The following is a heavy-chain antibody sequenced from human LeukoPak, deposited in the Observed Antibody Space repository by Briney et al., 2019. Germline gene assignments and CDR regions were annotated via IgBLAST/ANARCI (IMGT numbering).Heavy chain of an antibody. CDR2: ISSSSSYI. D-gene: IGHD4-17*01. CDR3: ARETGAVTTVFDY. J-gene: IGHJ4*02. V-gene: IGHV3-21*01. CDR1: GFTFSNAW. Sequence: GGSLRLSCAASGFTFSNAWMNWVRQAPGKGLEWVSSISSSSSYIYYADSVKGRFTISRDNAKNSLYLQMNSLRAEDTAVYYCARETGAVTTVFDYWGQGTLVTVSS.